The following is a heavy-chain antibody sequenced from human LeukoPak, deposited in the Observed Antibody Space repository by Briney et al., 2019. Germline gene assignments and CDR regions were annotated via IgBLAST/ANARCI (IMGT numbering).Heavy chain of an antibody. Sequence: SETLSLTCTVSGGSISSSSYYWGWIRQPPGKRLEWIGSIYYSGSTYYNPSLKSRVTISVDTSKNQFSLKLSSVTAADTAVYYCARQTIRYFDYWGQGTLVTVSS. D-gene: IGHD1-14*01. CDR2: IYYSGST. V-gene: IGHV4-39*01. J-gene: IGHJ4*02. CDR1: GGSISSSSYY. CDR3: ARQTIRYFDY.